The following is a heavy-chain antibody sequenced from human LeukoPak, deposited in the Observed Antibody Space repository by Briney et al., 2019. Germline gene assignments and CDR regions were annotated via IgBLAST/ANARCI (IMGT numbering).Heavy chain of an antibody. D-gene: IGHD2-21*01. CDR1: GGSFSGYY. CDR2: INHSGST. V-gene: IGHV4-34*01. Sequence: SETLSLTCAVYGGSFSGYYWSWIRQPPGKGLDWIGEINHSGSTNYNPSLKSRVTISVDTSKNQFSLKLSSVTAADTAVYYCARGEIGHYYYYMDVWGKGTTVTVSS. J-gene: IGHJ6*03. CDR3: ARGEIGHYYYYMDV.